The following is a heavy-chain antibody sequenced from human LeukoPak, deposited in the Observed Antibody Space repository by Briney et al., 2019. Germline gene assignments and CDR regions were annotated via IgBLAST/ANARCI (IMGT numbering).Heavy chain of an antibody. D-gene: IGHD2-15*01. CDR1: GFTFSDHY. CDR2: ISSRSKYT. J-gene: IGHJ4*02. CDR3: AKDRSKKVVVAATSLDY. Sequence: GGSLRLSCAASGFTFSDHYMSWIRQAPGKGLEWVSYISSRSKYTDYADSVKGRFTISRANFKNTLYLQMNSLRAEDTAVYYCAKDRSKKVVVAATSLDYWGQGILVIVSS. V-gene: IGHV3-11*05.